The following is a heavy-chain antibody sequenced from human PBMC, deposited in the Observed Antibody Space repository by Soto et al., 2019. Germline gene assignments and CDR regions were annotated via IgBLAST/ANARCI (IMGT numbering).Heavy chain of an antibody. D-gene: IGHD3-3*01. V-gene: IGHV1-69*13. J-gene: IGHJ5*02. CDR3: ARAQYYDFWSGYYPYNWFDP. CDR2: IIPIFGTA. CDR1: GGTFSSYA. Sequence: SVKVSCKASGGTFSSYAISWVRQAPGQGLEWMGGIIPIFGTANYAQKFQGRVTITADESTSTAYMELSSLRSEDTAVYYCARAQYYDFWSGYYPYNWFDPRGQGTLVTVSS.